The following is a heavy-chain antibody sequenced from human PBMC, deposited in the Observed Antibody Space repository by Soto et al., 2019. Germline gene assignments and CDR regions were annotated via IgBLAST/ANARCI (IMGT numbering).Heavy chain of an antibody. J-gene: IGHJ4*02. V-gene: IGHV4-61*01. CDR2: ISYSGTT. Sequence: PSETLSLTCSVSGGSLSRGSYYWSWIRQPPGKELEWLGYISYSGTTNYNPSLQSRVTISADTSKNQFSLKLSSVTAADTAVYYRARGAYGLSGYYHYFDCWGRGTRGTVST. D-gene: IGHD3-22*01. CDR1: GGSLSRGSYY. CDR3: ARGAYGLSGYYHYFDC.